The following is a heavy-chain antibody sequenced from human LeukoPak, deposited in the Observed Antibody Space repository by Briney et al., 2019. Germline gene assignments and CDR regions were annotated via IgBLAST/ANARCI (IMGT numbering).Heavy chain of an antibody. CDR1: RLNVSTNY. J-gene: IGHJ5*02. Sequence: GGSLRLSCVPSRLNVSTNYMSWVRQAPGKGLEWVSIIYSGGPTYYADSVKGRFTISRDNSKNTLYLQMGSLRAEDMAVYYCARGTGTTVYWFDPWGQGTLVAVSS. CDR3: ARGTGTTVYWFDP. V-gene: IGHV3-66*01. CDR2: IYSGGPT. D-gene: IGHD1-7*01.